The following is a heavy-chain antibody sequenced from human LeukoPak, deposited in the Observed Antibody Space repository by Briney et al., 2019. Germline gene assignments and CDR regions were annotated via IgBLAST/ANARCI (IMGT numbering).Heavy chain of an antibody. D-gene: IGHD3-3*01. CDR1: GYTFTNYY. CDR3: ARISAYDFWSAKSAAGFDY. CDR2: INPSGGST. V-gene: IGHV1-46*01. Sequence: GASVKVSCKTSGYTFTNYYVHWVRQAPGQGLEWMGIINPSGGSTSYAQKFQGRVTMTRDMSTSTVYMELSSLRSEDTAVYYCARISAYDFWSAKSAAGFDYWGQGTLAIVSS. J-gene: IGHJ4*02.